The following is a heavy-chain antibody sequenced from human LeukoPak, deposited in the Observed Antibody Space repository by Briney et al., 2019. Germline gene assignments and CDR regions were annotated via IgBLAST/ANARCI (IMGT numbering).Heavy chain of an antibody. CDR3: ARGAFSAAGTWDYYYGMDV. J-gene: IGHJ6*02. CDR2: IIPIFGTA. D-gene: IGHD6-13*01. CDR1: GYTFTSYA. Sequence: ASVKVSCKASGYTFTSYAISWVRQAPGQGLEWMGGIIPIFGTANYAQKFQGRVTITADESTSTAYMELSSLRSEDTAVYYCARGAFSAAGTWDYYYGMDVWGQGTTVTVSS. V-gene: IGHV1-69*13.